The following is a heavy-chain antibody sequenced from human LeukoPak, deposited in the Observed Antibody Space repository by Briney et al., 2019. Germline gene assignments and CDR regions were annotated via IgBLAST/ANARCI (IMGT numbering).Heavy chain of an antibody. Sequence: SVKVSCKASGFTFTSSSIQWIRQARGQRLEWIGWIVGDSTDTYYAQRFQERVTIARDMSTSTAYLELSSLRSEDTAVYYCAAGPDTNMAFDCWGQGTLVTVSS. CDR3: AAGPDTNMAFDC. CDR1: GFTFTSSS. J-gene: IGHJ4*02. D-gene: IGHD5-18*01. V-gene: IGHV1-58*02. CDR2: IVGDSTDT.